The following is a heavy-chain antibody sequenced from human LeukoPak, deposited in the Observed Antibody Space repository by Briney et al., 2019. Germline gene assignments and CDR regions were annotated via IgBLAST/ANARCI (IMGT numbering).Heavy chain of an antibody. D-gene: IGHD5-18*01. Sequence: SETLSLTCTVSGGSIISYYWSWIRQPPGKGLEWIGYIYYSGSTNYNPSLKSRVTISVDTSKNQFSLKLSSVTAADTAVYYCARGEIQLWLDYWAREPWSPSPQ. CDR1: GGSIISYY. V-gene: IGHV4-59*01. CDR2: IYYSGST. J-gene: IGHJ4*02. CDR3: ARGEIQLWLDY.